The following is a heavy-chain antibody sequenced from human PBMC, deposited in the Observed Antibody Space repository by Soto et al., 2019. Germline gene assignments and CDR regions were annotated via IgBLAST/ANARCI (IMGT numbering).Heavy chain of an antibody. J-gene: IGHJ5*01. Sequence: QVQLLESGPGLVKPSQTLSFTCSVSGDSISNLDYFWAWIRQPPGQALEYIGYIYKSATTYYNPSFESRVAISVDTSKSQFSLNVTSVTAADTAVYFCARGRYCLTGRCFPNWFDSWGQGALVTVSS. D-gene: IGHD7-27*01. CDR3: ARGRYCLTGRCFPNWFDS. V-gene: IGHV4-30-4*01. CDR1: GDSISNLDYF. CDR2: IYKSATT.